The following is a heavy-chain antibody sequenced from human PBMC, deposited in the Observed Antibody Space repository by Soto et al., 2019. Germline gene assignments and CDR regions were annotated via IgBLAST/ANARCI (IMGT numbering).Heavy chain of an antibody. CDR3: AKDRTTVSPAPHS. CDR1: GFTFSSYA. V-gene: IGHV3-23*01. Sequence: GGSLRLSCAASGFTFSSYAMSWVRQAPGKGLEWVSAISGSGTTTYYADSVKGRFTISRDNSKNTLYLQVSSLRGEDTAVYYCAKDRTTVSPAPHSWGQGTLVTVSS. D-gene: IGHD4-17*01. CDR2: ISGSGTTT. J-gene: IGHJ4*02.